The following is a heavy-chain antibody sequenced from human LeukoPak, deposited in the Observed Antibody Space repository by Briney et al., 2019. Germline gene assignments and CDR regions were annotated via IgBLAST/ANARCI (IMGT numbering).Heavy chain of an antibody. CDR3: ARGGIPTGPYYYFYYMDV. V-gene: IGHV3-30*01. Sequence: PGGSLRLSCAASGFTVSRNVMHWVRQAPGKGLEWVATISYDGNNNFDSDSVKGRFTISRDNSRNTLYLQMNSLRGEDAAVYSCARGGIPTGPYYYFYYMDVWGKGTAVTVSS. CDR2: ISYDGNNN. D-gene: IGHD3-10*01. J-gene: IGHJ6*03. CDR1: GFTVSRNV.